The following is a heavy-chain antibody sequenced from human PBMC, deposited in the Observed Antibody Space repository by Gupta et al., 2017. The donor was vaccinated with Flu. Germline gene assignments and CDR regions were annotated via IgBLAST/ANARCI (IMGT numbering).Heavy chain of an antibody. CDR1: GFTLRSYG. J-gene: IGHJ6*02. Sequence: QVQLVESGGGVVQPGRSLRLSCAAFGFTLRSYGMNWVRKDPGQGLEWVAVISYDGSKQYYADSVKGRFTISRDNSKNTLHLQMNSLRAEDTAVYYCAKLFGELYYYNGMDVWGQGTTVTVAS. V-gene: IGHV3-30*18. CDR3: AKLFGELYYYNGMDV. D-gene: IGHD3-10*02. CDR2: ISYDGSKQ.